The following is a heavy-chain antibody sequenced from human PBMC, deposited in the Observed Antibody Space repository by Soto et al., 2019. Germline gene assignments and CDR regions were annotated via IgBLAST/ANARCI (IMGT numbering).Heavy chain of an antibody. D-gene: IGHD6-13*01. Sequence: PSETLSLTCAVYGGSFSGYYWSWIRQPPGKGLEWIGEINHSGSTNYNPSLKSRVTISVDTSKNQFSLKLSSVTAADTAVYYCASSSSWYFDYWGQGTQVTVSS. J-gene: IGHJ4*02. V-gene: IGHV4-34*01. CDR2: INHSGST. CDR1: GGSFSGYY. CDR3: ASSSSWYFDY.